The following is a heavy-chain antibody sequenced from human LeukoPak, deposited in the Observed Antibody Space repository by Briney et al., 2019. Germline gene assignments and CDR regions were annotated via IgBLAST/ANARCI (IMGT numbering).Heavy chain of an antibody. D-gene: IGHD3-10*01. Sequence: SETLSLTCTVSGYSISSGYYWGWIRQPPGKGLEWIGSIYHSGSTYYNPSLKSRVTISVDTSKNQFSLKLSSVTAADTAVYYCARAAYYGSGKSAAFDTWGQGTMVTVSS. CDR1: GYSISSGYY. J-gene: IGHJ3*02. V-gene: IGHV4-38-2*02. CDR3: ARAAYYGSGKSAAFDT. CDR2: IYHSGST.